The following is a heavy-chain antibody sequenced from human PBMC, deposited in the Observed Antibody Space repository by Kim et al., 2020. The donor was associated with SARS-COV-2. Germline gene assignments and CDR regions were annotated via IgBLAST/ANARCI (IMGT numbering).Heavy chain of an antibody. CDR3: ARSAGPYDYYFDY. D-gene: IGHD3-16*01. J-gene: IGHJ4*02. Sequence: RYSPSVQGQVTFSADKSTTTAYLQWSSLKASDTAMYYCARSAGPYDYYFDYWGQGTLVTVSS. V-gene: IGHV5-51*01.